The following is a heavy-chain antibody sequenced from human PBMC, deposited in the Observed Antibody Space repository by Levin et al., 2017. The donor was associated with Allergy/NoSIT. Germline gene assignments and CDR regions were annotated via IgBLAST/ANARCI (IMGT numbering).Heavy chain of an antibody. CDR3: ARDASDYYDSSGYYYGLGY. CDR2: IIPIFGTA. CDR1: GGTFSSYA. V-gene: IGHV1-69*13. Sequence: SVKVSCKASGGTFSSYAISWVRQAPGQGLEWMGGIIPIFGTANYAQKFQGRVTITADESTSTAYMELSSLRSEDTAVYYCARDASDYYDSSGYYYGLGYWGQGTLVTVSS. D-gene: IGHD3-22*01. J-gene: IGHJ4*02.